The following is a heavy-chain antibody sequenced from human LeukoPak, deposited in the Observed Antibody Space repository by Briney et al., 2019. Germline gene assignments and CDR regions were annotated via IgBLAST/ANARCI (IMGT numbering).Heavy chain of an antibody. Sequence: GGSLRLSCAASGFTFSSYAMSWVRQAPGKGLEWVSAISGSGGTTYYGDSVKGRFTISRDNSKNTLYLQMNSLRAEDTALFYCAKNWGGYFNTFDYWSQGTLVTVSS. CDR2: ISGSGGTT. D-gene: IGHD3-3*01. V-gene: IGHV3-23*01. CDR3: AKNWGGYFNTFDY. CDR1: GFTFSSYA. J-gene: IGHJ4*02.